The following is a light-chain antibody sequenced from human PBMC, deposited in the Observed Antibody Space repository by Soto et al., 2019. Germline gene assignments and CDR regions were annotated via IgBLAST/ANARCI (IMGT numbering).Light chain of an antibody. CDR3: QQYGSSPLT. CDR2: GAS. J-gene: IGKJ4*01. V-gene: IGKV3-20*01. CDR1: QSVSSSF. Sequence: EIVLTQSPGTLSLSPGERATLSCRASQSVSSSFLAWYQQKPGQAPRLLIYGASSRATGIPDRFSGSGSGTDFTLTISRLEPEDAAVYYSQQYGSSPLTFGGGTKVEIK.